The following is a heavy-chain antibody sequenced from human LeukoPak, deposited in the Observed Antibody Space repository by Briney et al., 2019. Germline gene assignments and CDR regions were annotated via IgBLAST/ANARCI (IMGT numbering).Heavy chain of an antibody. Sequence: ASVKVSCKASGYTFTSYAMHWVRQAPGQRLEWMGWINAGNGNTKYSQKFQGRVTITRDTSASTAYMELSSLRSEDTAVYYCARICWPLSRGGELYAFDIWGQGTMVTVSS. V-gene: IGHV1-3*01. CDR1: GYTFTSYA. D-gene: IGHD3-10*01. CDR3: ARICWPLSRGGELYAFDI. J-gene: IGHJ3*02. CDR2: INAGNGNT.